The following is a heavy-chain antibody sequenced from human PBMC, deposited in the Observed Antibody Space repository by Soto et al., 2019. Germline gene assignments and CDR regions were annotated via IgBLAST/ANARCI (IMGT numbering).Heavy chain of an antibody. CDR3: AKAGAYNYGSYFDY. CDR1: GFTFSDYY. J-gene: IGHJ4*02. V-gene: IGHV3-43*01. CDR2: ISWDGGIT. Sequence: GGSLRLSCAASGFTFSDYYMQWVRQAPGKGLEWVSLISWDGGITYYADSVKGRFTISRDNSKNSLYLQMNSLTTEDTALYYCAKAGAYNYGSYFDYWGQGTLVTVSS. D-gene: IGHD5-18*01.